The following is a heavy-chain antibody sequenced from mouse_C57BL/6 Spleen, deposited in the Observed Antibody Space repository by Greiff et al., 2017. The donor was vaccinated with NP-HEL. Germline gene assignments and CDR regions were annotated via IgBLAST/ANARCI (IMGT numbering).Heavy chain of an antibody. V-gene: IGHV1-81*01. D-gene: IGHD1-1*01. CDR1: GYTFTSYG. Sequence: VQLQQSGAELARPGASVKLSCKASGYTFTSYGISWVKQRTGQGLEWIGEIYPRSGNTYYNEKFKGKATLTADKSSSTAYMELRSLTSEDSAVYFCANDYGSSQFAYWGQGTLVTVSA. J-gene: IGHJ3*01. CDR2: IYPRSGNT. CDR3: ANDYGSSQFAY.